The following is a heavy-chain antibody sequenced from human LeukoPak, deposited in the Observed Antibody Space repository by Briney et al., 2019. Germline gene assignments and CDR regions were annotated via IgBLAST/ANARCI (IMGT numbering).Heavy chain of an antibody. CDR3: ARDLTMIVVDSNWFDP. D-gene: IGHD3-22*01. V-gene: IGHV1-46*01. CDR2: INPSGGST. Sequence: ASVKVSCKASGYTFIAYYIHWVRQAPGQGLEWMGIINPSGGSTSYAQKFQGRVTMTRDTSTSTVYMELSSLRSEDTAVYYCARDLTMIVVDSNWFDPWGQGTLVTVSS. J-gene: IGHJ5*02. CDR1: GYTFIAYY.